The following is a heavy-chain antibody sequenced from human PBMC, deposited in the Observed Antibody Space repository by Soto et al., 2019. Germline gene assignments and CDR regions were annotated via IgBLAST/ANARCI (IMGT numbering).Heavy chain of an antibody. Sequence: GGSMRLSCAVSGFKFDDYAMHWVRQVPGKGLEWVSGITWNSGRMEYTGSVKGRLSISRDHAKNSMYLLTTGLTTEDPAFSFCARCRGTSVRPLDHWGQGTLVTVSS. CDR1: GFKFDDYA. D-gene: IGHD6-6*01. J-gene: IGHJ4*02. CDR2: ITWNSGRM. CDR3: ARCRGTSVRPLDH. V-gene: IGHV3-9*01.